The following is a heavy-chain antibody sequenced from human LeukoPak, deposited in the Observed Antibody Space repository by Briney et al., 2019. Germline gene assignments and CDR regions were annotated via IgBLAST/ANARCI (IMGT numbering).Heavy chain of an antibody. D-gene: IGHD6-13*01. CDR1: GFTFSSYW. V-gene: IGHV3-74*01. CDR2: INTDGSST. CDR3: AKDGLISAAGRFDY. Sequence: QPGGSLRLSCAASGFTFSSYWMHWVRQAPGKGLVWVSRINTDGSSTTYADSVKGRFTISRGNSQNTLYLQMNSLRAEDTAVYYCAKDGLISAAGRFDYWGQGTLVTVSS. J-gene: IGHJ4*02.